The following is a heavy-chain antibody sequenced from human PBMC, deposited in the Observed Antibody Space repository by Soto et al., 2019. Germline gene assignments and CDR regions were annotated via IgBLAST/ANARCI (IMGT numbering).Heavy chain of an antibody. CDR2: ISGSGGST. CDR3: VKGSYDFWSGYYRPYYYYMDV. Sequence: EVQLLESGGGLVQPGGSLRLSCAASGFTFSSYAMSWVRQAPGKGLEWVSAISGSGGSTYYADSVKGRFTISRDNSKNTLYLQMNSLRAEDTAVYYCVKGSYDFWSGYYRPYYYYMDVWGKGTTVTVSS. J-gene: IGHJ6*03. CDR1: GFTFSSYA. D-gene: IGHD3-3*01. V-gene: IGHV3-23*01.